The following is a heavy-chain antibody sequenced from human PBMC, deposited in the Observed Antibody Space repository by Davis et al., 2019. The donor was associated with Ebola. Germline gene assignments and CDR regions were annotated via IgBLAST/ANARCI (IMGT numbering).Heavy chain of an antibody. Sequence: GGSLRLSCAASGFTFSSYAMSWVRQAPGKGLEWVSSISSDSDYIYYADSVKGRFTISRDNAKNSLYLQMNSLRAEDTAVYYCATGPYYYDSSGYSTRAFDIWGQGTMVTVSS. CDR2: ISSDSDYI. J-gene: IGHJ3*02. CDR3: ATGPYYYDSSGYSTRAFDI. D-gene: IGHD3-22*01. CDR1: GFTFSSYA. V-gene: IGHV3-21*01.